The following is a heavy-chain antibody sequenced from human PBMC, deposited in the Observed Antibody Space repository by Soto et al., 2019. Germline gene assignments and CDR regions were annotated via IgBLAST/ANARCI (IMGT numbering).Heavy chain of an antibody. CDR2: ITYEGSQI. J-gene: IGHJ6*02. D-gene: IGHD7-27*01. Sequence: PGGSLRLSCAASGFSFPRFGMHWFRQAPGKGLEWVALITYEGSQIYYADAVKGRFTISRDNGDNTLSLQMDNLRTEDTATYFCAKGRGEMNWANYYGLDVWGQGTTVTV. CDR1: GFSFPRFG. V-gene: IGHV3-30*18. CDR3: AKGRGEMNWANYYGLDV.